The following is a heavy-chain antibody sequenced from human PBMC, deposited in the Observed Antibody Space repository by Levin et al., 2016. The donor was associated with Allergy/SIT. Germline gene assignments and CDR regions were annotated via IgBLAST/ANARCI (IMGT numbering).Heavy chain of an antibody. J-gene: IGHJ3*02. Sequence: KVSCKGSGYSFTSYWIGWVRQMPGKGLEWMGIIYPGDSDTRYSPSFQGQVTISADKSISTAYLQWSSLKASDTAMYYCARPLPRVPAAIDAFDIWGQGTMVTVSS. V-gene: IGHV5-51*01. CDR1: GYSFTSYW. D-gene: IGHD2-2*01. CDR3: ARPLPRVPAAIDAFDI. CDR2: IYPGDSDT.